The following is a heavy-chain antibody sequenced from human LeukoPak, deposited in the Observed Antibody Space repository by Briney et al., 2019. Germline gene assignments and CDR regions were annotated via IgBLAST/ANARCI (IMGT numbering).Heavy chain of an antibody. V-gene: IGHV4-34*01. CDR1: GVSFSGYY. CDR3: ARVSYDSSGYQDYFDY. J-gene: IGHJ4*02. Sequence: SETLSLTCAVYGVSFSGYYWSWIRQPPGKGLEWIGEINHSGSTNYNPSLKSRVTISVDTSKNQFSLKLSSVTAADTAVYYCARVSYDSSGYQDYFDYWGQGTLVTVSS. CDR2: INHSGST. D-gene: IGHD3-22*01.